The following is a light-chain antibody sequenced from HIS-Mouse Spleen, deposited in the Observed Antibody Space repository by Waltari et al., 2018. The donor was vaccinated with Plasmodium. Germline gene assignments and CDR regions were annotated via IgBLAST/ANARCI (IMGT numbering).Light chain of an antibody. CDR3: QQSYSTPPT. J-gene: IGKJ4*01. Sequence: DIQMTQSPYSLSASVGDRVTITCRARQSISSYLNWYQQKPGKAPKLLIYAASSLQSGSPSRFSGSGTGTDFTLTISSLQPEEFATYYCQQSYSTPPTFGGGTKVEIK. V-gene: IGKV1-39*01. CDR1: QSISSY. CDR2: AAS.